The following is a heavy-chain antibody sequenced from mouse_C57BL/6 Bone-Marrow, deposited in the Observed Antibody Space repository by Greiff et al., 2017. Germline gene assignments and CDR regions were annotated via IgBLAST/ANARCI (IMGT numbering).Heavy chain of an antibody. Sequence: EVKLMESGPELVKPGASVKISCKASGYSFTDYNMNWVKQSNGKSLEWIGVINPNYGTTSYNQKFKGKATLTVDQSSSTAYMQLNSLTSEDSAVYYCAPSITTVVDTGAYWGQGTLVTVSA. V-gene: IGHV1-39*01. CDR1: GYSFTDYN. CDR3: APSITTVVDTGAY. CDR2: INPNYGTT. D-gene: IGHD1-1*01. J-gene: IGHJ3*01.